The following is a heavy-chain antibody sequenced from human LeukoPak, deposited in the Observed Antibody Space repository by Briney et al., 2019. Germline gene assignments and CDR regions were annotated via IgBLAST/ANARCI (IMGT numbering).Heavy chain of an antibody. CDR3: ARSDYYEYRQIGY. V-gene: IGHV4-39*01. CDR1: GDSISTSSYY. J-gene: IGHJ4*02. D-gene: IGHD3-16*01. Sequence: PSATLSLTCTVSGDSISTSSYYWGWVRQTPGKGLEWLGSIYYSGITHYNPSLKSRLTIYVDTSRNQFSLHLFSVTAADTAVFYGARSDYYEYRQIGYWGQGTLVTVSS. CDR2: IYYSGIT.